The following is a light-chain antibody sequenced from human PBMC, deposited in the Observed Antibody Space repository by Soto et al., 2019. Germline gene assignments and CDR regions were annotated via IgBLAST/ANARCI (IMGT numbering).Light chain of an antibody. V-gene: IGKV3-15*01. CDR1: QTVSSS. CDR3: QQYSFWPRT. Sequence: EIVMTQSPATLSVSPGERATLSCRASQTVSSSLAWYQQRPGQAPRLLIYGASTRATGIPTRFSGSGSGTDFTLTISSLQSEDCAVYYCQQYSFWPRTFGQGTNLEIK. J-gene: IGKJ2*01. CDR2: GAS.